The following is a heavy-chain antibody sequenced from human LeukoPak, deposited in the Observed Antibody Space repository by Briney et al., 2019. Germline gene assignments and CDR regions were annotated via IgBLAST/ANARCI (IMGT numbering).Heavy chain of an antibody. CDR3: TRGRRATHDY. Sequence: GGSLRLSCTASGFTFGDYSMNWVRQAPGKRLEWVGFIRSKAYGGTTEYAASVKGRFTISRDDSKSIACLQMNSLKTDDTAVYYCTRGRRATHDYWGQGTLVTVSS. CDR1: GFTFGDYS. J-gene: IGHJ4*02. CDR2: IRSKAYGGTT. D-gene: IGHD1-26*01. V-gene: IGHV3-49*04.